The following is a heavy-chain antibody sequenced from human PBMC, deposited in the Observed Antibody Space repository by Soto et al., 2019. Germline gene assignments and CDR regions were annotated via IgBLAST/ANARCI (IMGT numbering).Heavy chain of an antibody. D-gene: IGHD6-19*01. Sequence: QVQLVQSGAEVKKPGASVKVSCKASGYTFTSYDINWVRQATGQGLEWMGWMNPNSGNTGYAQNFQGRVTMTRNTSISTAYMELSGLRSEDTAVYYCARGRSGWYFGYYYYGMDVWGQGTTVTVSS. CDR1: GYTFTSYD. CDR3: ARGRSGWYFGYYYYGMDV. V-gene: IGHV1-8*01. J-gene: IGHJ6*02. CDR2: MNPNSGNT.